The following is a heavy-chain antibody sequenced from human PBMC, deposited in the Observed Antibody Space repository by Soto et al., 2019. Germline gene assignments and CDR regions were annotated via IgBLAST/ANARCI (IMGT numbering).Heavy chain of an antibody. D-gene: IGHD2-15*01. CDR2: VSTSGRST. V-gene: IGHV3-64D*06. CDR3: VKQAHGLDGVAFDY. Sequence: EVQLVESGGGLVQPGGSLRLSCSASGFIFSESTIYWVRQVPGKGLEAISAVSTSGRSTYYADSVKDRFTISRDNSKNTRFLQMGSLRPEDTAIYYCVKQAHGLDGVAFDYWGQGTQVTVAS. J-gene: IGHJ4*02. CDR1: GFIFSEST.